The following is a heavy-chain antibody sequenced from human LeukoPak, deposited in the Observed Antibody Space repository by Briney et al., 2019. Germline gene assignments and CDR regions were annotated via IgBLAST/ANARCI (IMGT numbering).Heavy chain of an antibody. D-gene: IGHD6-19*01. V-gene: IGHV4-38-2*02. J-gene: IGHJ6*03. CDR1: AYSISSGYY. CDR2: NHSGST. Sequence: PSETLSLTCTVSAYSISSGYYWGWIRQPPGKGLEWIGSNHSGSTYYNPSLKSRVTVSLDTSKNQFSLKLSSVTAADTAVYYCARRSSGWYVAYYYYYMDVWGKGTTVTISS. CDR3: ARRSSGWYVAYYYYYMDV.